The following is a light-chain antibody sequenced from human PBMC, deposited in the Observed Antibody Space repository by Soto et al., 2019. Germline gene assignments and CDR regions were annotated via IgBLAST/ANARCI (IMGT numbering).Light chain of an antibody. CDR3: SSYAGSNNPVI. CDR1: SSDVGGYNY. J-gene: IGLJ2*01. V-gene: IGLV2-8*01. Sequence: QSALTQPPSASGSPGQSVTISCTGTSSDVGGYNYVSWYQHHPGKAPKLMIYEVTKRPSGVPDRFSGSKSGNTASLTVSGLQAEDEAVYYCSSYAGSNNPVIFGGGTKLTVL. CDR2: EVT.